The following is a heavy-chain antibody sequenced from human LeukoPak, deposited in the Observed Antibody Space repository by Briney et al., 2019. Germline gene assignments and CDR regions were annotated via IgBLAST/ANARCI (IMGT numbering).Heavy chain of an antibody. CDR3: TTRLGYMDV. D-gene: IGHD2-2*01. V-gene: IGHV3-73*01. CDR1: GFTFSGSA. CDR2: IRSKANSYAT. J-gene: IGHJ6*03. Sequence: GGSLRLSCAASGFTFSGSAMHWVRQASGKGLEWVGRIRSKANSYATAYAASVKGRFTISRDDPKNTAYLQMNSLKTEDTAVYYCTTRLGYMDVWGKGTTVTVSS.